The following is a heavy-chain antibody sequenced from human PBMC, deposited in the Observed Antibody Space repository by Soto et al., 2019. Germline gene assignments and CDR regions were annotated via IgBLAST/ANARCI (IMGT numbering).Heavy chain of an antibody. CDR1: GGTFSSYA. D-gene: IGHD6-6*01. J-gene: IGHJ6*02. CDR3: ARLRLGIAARPRFAYYYGMDV. Sequence: QVQLVQSGAEVKKPGSSVKVSCKASGGTFSSYAISWVRQAPGQGLEWMGGLIPIFGTANYAQKFQGRVTITADESTSTAYMELSSLRSEDTAVYYCARLRLGIAARPRFAYYYGMDVWGQGTTVTVSS. CDR2: LIPIFGTA. V-gene: IGHV1-69*01.